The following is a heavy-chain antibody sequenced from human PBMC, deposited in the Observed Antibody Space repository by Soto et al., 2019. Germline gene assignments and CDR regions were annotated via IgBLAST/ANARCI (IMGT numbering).Heavy chain of an antibody. CDR3: ASDRSMVRGVIMY. CDR2: IYYSGST. D-gene: IGHD3-10*01. Sequence: SETLSLTCTVSGGSISSSSYYWGWIRQPPGKGLEWIGSIYYSGSTYYNPSLKSRVTISVDTSKNQFSLKLSSVTAADTAVYYCASDRSMVRGVIMYWGQGTLVTVSS. J-gene: IGHJ4*02. CDR1: GGSISSSSYY. V-gene: IGHV4-39*01.